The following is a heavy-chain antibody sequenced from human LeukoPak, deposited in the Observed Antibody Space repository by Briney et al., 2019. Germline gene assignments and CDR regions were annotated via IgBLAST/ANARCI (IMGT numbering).Heavy chain of an antibody. Sequence: SETLSLTCTVSGGSISSHYWSWIRQPAGKGLEWIGRIYTSGSTNYNPSLKSRVTISVDTSKNQFSLKLSSVTAADTAVYYCARDRLGYCSSTSCRDAFDIWGQGTMVTVSS. CDR2: IYTSGST. J-gene: IGHJ3*02. CDR1: GGSISSHY. V-gene: IGHV4-4*07. CDR3: ARDRLGYCSSTSCRDAFDI. D-gene: IGHD2-2*01.